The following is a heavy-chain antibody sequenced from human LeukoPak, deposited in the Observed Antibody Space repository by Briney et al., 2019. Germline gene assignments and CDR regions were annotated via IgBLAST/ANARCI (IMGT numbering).Heavy chain of an antibody. D-gene: IGHD3-10*01. CDR3: ARGDYYGSGKVVAA. CDR2: FDPEDGET. CDR1: GYTLTELS. V-gene: IGHV1-24*01. Sequence: SVKVSCKVSGYTLTELSMHWVRQAPGKGLEWMGGFDPEDGETIYAQKFQGRVTMTRNTSISTAYMELSSLRSEDTAVYYCARGDYYGSGKVVAAWGQGTLVTVSS. J-gene: IGHJ5*02.